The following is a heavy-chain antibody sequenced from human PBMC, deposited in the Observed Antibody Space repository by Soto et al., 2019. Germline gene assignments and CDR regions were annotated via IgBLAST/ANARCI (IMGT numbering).Heavy chain of an antibody. Sequence: GGSLRLSCAVSGSTFSSYGIHWVRQAPGKGLEWVAVISYNGSNKYYADSVKGRFTISRDNSKNTLYLQMNSLRAEDTAVYYCARVGGYDYFSYWSDPWGQGTLVTVSS. V-gene: IGHV3-30*03. CDR2: ISYNGSNK. J-gene: IGHJ5*02. CDR3: ARVGGYDYFSYWSDP. D-gene: IGHD5-12*01. CDR1: GSTFSSYG.